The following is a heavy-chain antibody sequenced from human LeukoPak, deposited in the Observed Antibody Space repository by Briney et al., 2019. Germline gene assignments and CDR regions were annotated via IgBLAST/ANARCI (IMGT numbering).Heavy chain of an antibody. D-gene: IGHD2-21*01. V-gene: IGHV4-39*01. CDR2: IYYSGST. CDR1: GGSISSSSYY. J-gene: IGHJ4*02. Sequence: PSETLSLTCTVSGGSISSSSYYWGWIRQPPGKGLEWIGSIYYSGSTYYNPSLKSRVTISVDTSKNQFSLKLSSVTAADTAVYYCAWGGVFCGGDCYSFHYWGQGTLVTVSS. CDR3: AWGGVFCGGDCYSFHY.